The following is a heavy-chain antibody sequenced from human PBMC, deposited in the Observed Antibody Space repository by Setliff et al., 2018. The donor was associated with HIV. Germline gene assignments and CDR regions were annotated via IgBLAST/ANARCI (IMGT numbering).Heavy chain of an antibody. Sequence: SETLSLTCAVYGTSLNTYYWTWIRYTPGRGLQWIGQIDHSGSTNYNPSLKSRVTLSVDASKNQFSLKVKSVTAADTATYDCARAEVWGVDYWGQGTLVTVSS. J-gene: IGHJ4*02. CDR2: IDHSGST. CDR1: GTSLNTYY. V-gene: IGHV4-34*01. D-gene: IGHD7-27*01. CDR3: ARAEVWGVDY.